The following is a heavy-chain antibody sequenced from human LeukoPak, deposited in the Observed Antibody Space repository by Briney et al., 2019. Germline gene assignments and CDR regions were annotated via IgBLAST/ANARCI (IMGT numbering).Heavy chain of an antibody. D-gene: IGHD6-13*01. Sequence: PGGSLRLSCAASGFTFSSYSMNWVRQAPGKGLEWVSYISSSSSTIYYADSVKGRFTISRDNAKNSLYLQMNSLRAEDTAVYYCARVWQHPYYYYYMDVWGKGTTVTVSS. CDR3: ARVWQHPYYYYYMDV. V-gene: IGHV3-48*01. J-gene: IGHJ6*03. CDR2: ISSSSSTI. CDR1: GFTFSSYS.